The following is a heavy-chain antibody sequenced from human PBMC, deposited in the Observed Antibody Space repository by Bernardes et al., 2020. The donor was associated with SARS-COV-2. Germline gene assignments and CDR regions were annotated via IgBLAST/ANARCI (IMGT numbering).Heavy chain of an antibody. D-gene: IGHD2-15*01. CDR1: GFIFTTYS. CDR2: ISSGGDTI. J-gene: IGHJ4*02. V-gene: IGHV3-48*01. CDR3: ARGWRENSFDY. Sequence: GGSLRLSCVGSGFIFTTYSMSWVRQAPGKGLEWLLFISSGGDTIHDADSVRGRFTVSRDDAKNSVYLQMNSLRAEDTAVYYCARGWRENSFDYWGQEALVTVSS.